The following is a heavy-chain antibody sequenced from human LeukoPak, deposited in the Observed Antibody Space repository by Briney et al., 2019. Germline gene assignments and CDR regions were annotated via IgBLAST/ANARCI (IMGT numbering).Heavy chain of an antibody. D-gene: IGHD2-15*01. Sequence: ASVKVSCKASGYTFTSYDSNWVRQATGQGLEWMGWMNPNSGNTGYAQKFQGRVTMTRNTSISTAYMELSSLRSEDTAVYYCARGSGYCSGGSCYSGNWFDPWGQGTLVTVSS. CDR1: GYTFTSYD. V-gene: IGHV1-8*01. J-gene: IGHJ5*02. CDR2: MNPNSGNT. CDR3: ARGSGYCSGGSCYSGNWFDP.